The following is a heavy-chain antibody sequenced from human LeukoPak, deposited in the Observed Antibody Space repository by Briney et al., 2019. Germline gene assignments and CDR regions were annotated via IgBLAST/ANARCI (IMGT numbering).Heavy chain of an antibody. CDR2: ISYDGSNK. CDR3: ARAYYDISTGYYDY. V-gene: IGHV3-30-3*01. Sequence: GGSLRLSCAASGFTFSSYAMHWVRQAPGKGLEWVAVISYDGSNKYYADSVKGRFTISRDNSKNTLYLQMNSLRAEDTAVYYCARAYYDISTGYYDYWGQGTLVTVSS. D-gene: IGHD3-9*01. J-gene: IGHJ4*02. CDR1: GFTFSSYA.